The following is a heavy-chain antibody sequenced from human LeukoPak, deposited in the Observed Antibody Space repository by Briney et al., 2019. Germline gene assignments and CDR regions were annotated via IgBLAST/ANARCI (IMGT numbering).Heavy chain of an antibody. CDR1: GFAFSGYG. Sequence: GGSPGLSSAASGFAFSGYGMTWVRQAPGKGLEWVSAISGRGGTTYYAASVKGRSTISRNNSKNTLYLIMNSLRADDTAVYYCAKYGLAGSGRYHDAFDMWGQGTVVTVSS. J-gene: IGHJ3*02. CDR2: ISGRGGTT. D-gene: IGHD3-10*01. V-gene: IGHV3-23*01. CDR3: AKYGLAGSGRYHDAFDM.